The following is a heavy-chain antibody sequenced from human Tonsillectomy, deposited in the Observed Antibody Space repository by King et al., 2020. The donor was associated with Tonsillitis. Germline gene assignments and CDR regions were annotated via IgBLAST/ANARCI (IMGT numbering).Heavy chain of an antibody. Sequence: VQLVESGAEVKKPGESLKISCKGSGYRFTSYWIGWVRQMPGKGLEWMGIIYSGDSDIRYNPSFQDQVTISADSSISTAYLQWSSLKASDTATYFCARLCSGGSCYFDYWGQGTLVTVSS. CDR3: ARLCSGGSCYFDY. CDR2: IYSGDSDI. D-gene: IGHD2-15*01. V-gene: IGHV5-51*03. CDR1: GYRFTSYW. J-gene: IGHJ4*02.